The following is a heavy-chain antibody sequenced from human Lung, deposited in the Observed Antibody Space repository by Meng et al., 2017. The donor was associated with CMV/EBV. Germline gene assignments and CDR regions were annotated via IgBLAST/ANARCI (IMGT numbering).Heavy chain of an antibody. CDR3: ARGRFAFDF. CDR1: RFTFGTYW. V-gene: IGHV3-7*01. D-gene: IGHD3-16*01. J-gene: IGHJ4*02. CDR2: IKEDGSEK. Sequence: GEXXTISCAASRFTFGTYWMTWVRQAPGKGLEWVATIKEDGSEKYYVDSVKGRFAISRDNAQNSLYLQMDSLRAEDTAVYYCARGRFAFDFWGQGTLVTVSS.